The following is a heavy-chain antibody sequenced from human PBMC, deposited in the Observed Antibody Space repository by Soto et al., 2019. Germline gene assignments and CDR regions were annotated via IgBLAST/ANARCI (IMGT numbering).Heavy chain of an antibody. D-gene: IGHD1-26*01. V-gene: IGHV4-30-4*01. CDR3: ASGGSSNWFDP. Sequence: VQLQESGPGLVKPSQTLSLTCTVSSGSISSADYYWSWIRQPPGKGLEWIGYIYYTGSAYYNPSXKRXVTMSVDTSKNQFSLKVTSVTAADTAVYYCASGGSSNWFDPWGQGTLVTVSS. J-gene: IGHJ5*02. CDR1: SGSISSADYY. CDR2: IYYTGSA.